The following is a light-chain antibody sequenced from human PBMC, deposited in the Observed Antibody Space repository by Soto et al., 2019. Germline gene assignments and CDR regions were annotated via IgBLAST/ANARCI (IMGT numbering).Light chain of an antibody. Sequence: QSALTQPPSASGSPGQSVTISCTGTSSDVGGYNYFSWYQQHPGKAPKLMIYDVTKRPSGVPDRFSGSKSGNTASLTVSGLQAEDEADYYCSSYAGSNNWGVFGGGTKLTVL. CDR2: DVT. CDR1: SSDVGGYNY. V-gene: IGLV2-8*01. CDR3: SSYAGSNNWGV. J-gene: IGLJ2*01.